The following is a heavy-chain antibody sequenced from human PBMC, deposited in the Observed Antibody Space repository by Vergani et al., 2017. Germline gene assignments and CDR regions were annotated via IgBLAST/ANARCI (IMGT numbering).Heavy chain of an antibody. CDR3: ARGRITMMRGAFDI. D-gene: IGHD3-10*01. CDR1: GGSFSGYS. CDR2: INHSGST. V-gene: IGHV4-34*01. J-gene: IGHJ3*02. Sequence: QVQLQQWGAGLLKPSETLSLTCAVYGGSFSGYSWSWIRQPPGKGLEWIGEINHSGSTNYNPSLKSRVTISVDTSKNQFSLKLSSVTAADTAVYYCARGRITMMRGAFDIWGQGTMVTVSS.